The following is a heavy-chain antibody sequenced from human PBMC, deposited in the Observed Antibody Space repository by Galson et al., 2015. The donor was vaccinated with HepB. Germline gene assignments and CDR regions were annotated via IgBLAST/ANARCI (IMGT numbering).Heavy chain of an antibody. CDR3: ARAPNGVVPTFPSPFDY. D-gene: IGHD2-15*01. J-gene: IGHJ4*02. Sequence: QSGAEVKKPGESLKISCKGSGYSFTSYWIGWVRQMPGKGLEWMGIIYPGDSDTRYSPSFQGQVTISADKSISTAYLQWSSLKASDTAMYYCARAPNGVVPTFPSPFDYWGQGTLVTVSS. V-gene: IGHV5-51*01. CDR1: GYSFTSYW. CDR2: IYPGDSDT.